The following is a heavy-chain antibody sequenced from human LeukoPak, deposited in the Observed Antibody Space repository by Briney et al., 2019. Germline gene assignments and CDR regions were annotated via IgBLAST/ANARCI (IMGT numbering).Heavy chain of an antibody. Sequence: GESLKISCKGSGYSFTSYWIGWVRQMPGKGLEWMGIIHPGDSDTRYSPSFQGQVTISADKSISTAYLQWSSLKASDTAMYYCASGYYYDSSGPDAFDIWGQGTMVAVSS. J-gene: IGHJ3*02. D-gene: IGHD3-22*01. CDR2: IHPGDSDT. V-gene: IGHV5-51*01. CDR3: ASGYYYDSSGPDAFDI. CDR1: GYSFTSYW.